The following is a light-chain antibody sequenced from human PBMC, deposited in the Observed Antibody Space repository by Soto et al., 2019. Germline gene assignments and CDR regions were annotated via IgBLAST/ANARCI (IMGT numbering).Light chain of an antibody. CDR3: SSYAGSKTL. CDR2: EVS. CDR1: SSDVGNYNY. Sequence: QSALTQPPSASGSPGQSVTISCTGTSSDVGNYNYVSWYQQHPGKAPKLMIYEVSKRPSGVPDRFSGSKSGNTASLTVSGLQAEDEADYYCSSYAGSKTLFGGETKLTVL. V-gene: IGLV2-8*01. J-gene: IGLJ3*02.